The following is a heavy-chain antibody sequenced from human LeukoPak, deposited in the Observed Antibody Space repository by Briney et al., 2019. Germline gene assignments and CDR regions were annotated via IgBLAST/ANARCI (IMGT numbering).Heavy chain of an antibody. CDR1: GYSFTSYW. V-gene: IGHV5-51*01. D-gene: IGHD3-10*01. J-gene: IGHJ4*02. CDR2: IYPGDSDT. CDR3: ARGGLWFGELLSPFDY. Sequence: ESLKISCKGSGYSFTSYWIGWVRQMPGKGLEWMGIIYPGDSDTRYSPSFQGQVTISADKSISTAYLQWSSLKASDTAMYYCARGGLWFGELLSPFDYWGQGTLVTVSS.